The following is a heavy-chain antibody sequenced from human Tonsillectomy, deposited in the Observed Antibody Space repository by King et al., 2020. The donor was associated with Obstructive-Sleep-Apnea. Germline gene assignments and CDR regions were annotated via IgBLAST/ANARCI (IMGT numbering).Heavy chain of an antibody. D-gene: IGHD6-13*01. CDR2: VYYSGSN. CDR1: GGSISSSSYY. Sequence: QLQESGPGLVKPSETLSLTCTVSGGSISSSSYYWGWIRQPPGKGLEWIGSVYYSGSNYYNPSLNIRVTISVNTSKNQFSLKLISVTAADTAVYYCAGVKGSTYSSSWYFNFDYWGQGTLVTVSS. J-gene: IGHJ4*02. V-gene: IGHV4-39*07. CDR3: AGVKGSTYSSSWYFNFDY.